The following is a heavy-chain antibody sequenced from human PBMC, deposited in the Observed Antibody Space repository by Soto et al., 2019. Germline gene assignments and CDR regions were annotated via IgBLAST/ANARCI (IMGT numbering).Heavy chain of an antibody. CDR2: ISYDGTMK. CDR3: ARYLTGAFDY. CDR1: GFTLSSYA. D-gene: IGHD7-27*01. Sequence: QVQLVESGGGVVQPGRSLRLSCAGSGFTLSSYAMHWVRQAPGKGLEWVAVISYDGTMKYYADYVKGRLTISRDNSKNTLYLQMNSLRAEDTAAYYCARYLTGAFDYWGQGTLVTVSS. V-gene: IGHV3-30-3*01. J-gene: IGHJ4*02.